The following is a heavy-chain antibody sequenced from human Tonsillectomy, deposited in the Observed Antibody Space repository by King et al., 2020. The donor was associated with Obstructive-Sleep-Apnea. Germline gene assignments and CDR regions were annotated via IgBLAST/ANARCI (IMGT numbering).Heavy chain of an antibody. J-gene: IGHJ4*02. CDR3: ASRRWLAPFDY. CDR2: IYHSGST. Sequence: VQLQESGPGLVKPSETLSLTCTVSGYSISSGYYWGWIRQPPGKGLEWIGSIYHSGSTYYNPSLKSRVTISVDTSKNQFSLKLSSVTAADTAVYYCASRRWLAPFDYWGQGTLVTVSS. CDR1: GYSISSGYY. D-gene: IGHD6-19*01. V-gene: IGHV4-38-2*02.